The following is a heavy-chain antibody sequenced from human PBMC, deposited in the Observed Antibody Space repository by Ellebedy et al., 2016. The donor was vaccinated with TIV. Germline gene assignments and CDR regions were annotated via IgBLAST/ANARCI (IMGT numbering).Heavy chain of an antibody. Sequence: PGGSLRLSCAASGFTVSSYYMSWVRQAPGKGLEWVSVIYSGGNTDYADSVKGRFTISRDNSKNTLYLQMNSLRAEDTAVYYCARDLQHGYDPPYWGQGTLVTVSS. CDR3: ARDLQHGYDPPY. D-gene: IGHD5-12*01. CDR2: IYSGGNT. CDR1: GFTVSSYY. V-gene: IGHV3-66*01. J-gene: IGHJ4*02.